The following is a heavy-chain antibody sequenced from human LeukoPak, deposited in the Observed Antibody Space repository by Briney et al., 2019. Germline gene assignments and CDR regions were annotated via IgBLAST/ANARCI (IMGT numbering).Heavy chain of an antibody. J-gene: IGHJ3*02. V-gene: IGHV4-39*07. Sequence: SETLSLTCTVSGGSVSSSSYYCGWIRQPPGKGLEWIGSIHYSGSTYYNPSLKSRVTISVDTSKNQFSLKLSSVTAADTAVYYCARGAYYYDSSGFPSDAFDIWGQGTMVTVSS. D-gene: IGHD3-22*01. CDR1: GGSVSSSSYY. CDR3: ARGAYYYDSSGFPSDAFDI. CDR2: IHYSGST.